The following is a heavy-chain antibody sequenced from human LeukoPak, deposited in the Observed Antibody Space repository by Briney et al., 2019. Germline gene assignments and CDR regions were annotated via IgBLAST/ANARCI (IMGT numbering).Heavy chain of an antibody. Sequence: TGGSLRLSCAASGFTFTTYWMSWVRQAPAKGLEWVANINQDGVEKYYVASVRGRLTISRDNAKNSMYVQMNSLRAEDTAVYYCARGFDGYYGFDLWGQGTMVTVSS. CDR2: INQDGVEK. CDR3: ARGFDGYYGFDL. V-gene: IGHV3-7*05. D-gene: IGHD5-24*01. J-gene: IGHJ3*01. CDR1: GFTFTTYW.